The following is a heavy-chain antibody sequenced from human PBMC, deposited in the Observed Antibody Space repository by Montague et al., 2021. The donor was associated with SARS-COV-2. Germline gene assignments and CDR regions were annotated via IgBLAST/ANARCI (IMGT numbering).Heavy chain of an antibody. J-gene: IGHJ4*02. Sequence: SLRLSCAASGFTFGDYYMTWVRQTPGKGLEWISDISTGSHYTNYAYSMGGRFTISKNDAKKSLYVVMDLLRAEDTAVYYCARIFLVEPNGTALYYFDYWGQGALVTVSS. V-gene: IGHV3-11*03. CDR1: GFTFGDYY. D-gene: IGHD5-18*01. CDR2: ISTGSHYT. CDR3: ARIFLVEPNGTALYYFDY.